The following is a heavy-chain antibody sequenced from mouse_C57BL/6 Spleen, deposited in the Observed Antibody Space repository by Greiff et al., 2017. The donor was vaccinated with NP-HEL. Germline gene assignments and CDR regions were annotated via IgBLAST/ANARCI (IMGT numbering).Heavy chain of an antibody. D-gene: IGHD4-1*01. CDR1: GYTFTDYN. J-gene: IGHJ1*03. CDR3: ARKLGRGYFDV. V-gene: IGHV1-18*01. CDR2: INPNNGGT. Sequence: VQLKQSGPELVKPGASVKIPCKASGYTFTDYNMDWVKQSHGKSLEWIGDINPNNGGTIYNQKFKGKATLTVDKSSSTAYMELRSLTSEDTAVYYGARKLGRGYFDVWGTGTTVTVSS.